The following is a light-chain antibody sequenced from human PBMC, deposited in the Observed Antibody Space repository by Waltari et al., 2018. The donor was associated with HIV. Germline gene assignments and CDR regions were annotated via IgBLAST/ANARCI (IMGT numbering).Light chain of an antibody. J-gene: IGLJ3*02. V-gene: IGLV3-1*01. CDR2: KDR. CDR1: KLEDKY. CDR3: QAWDGSNGV. Sequence: ELTQPPSVSVSPGQTASITCSGDKLEDKYVCWYQQKPGQSPGLVLYKDRERPSGIPQRFSGSNSGNTATLTISGTQATDEADYFCQAWDGSNGVFGGGTKLTVL.